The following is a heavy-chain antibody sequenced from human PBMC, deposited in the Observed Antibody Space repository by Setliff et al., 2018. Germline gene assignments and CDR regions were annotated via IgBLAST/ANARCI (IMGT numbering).Heavy chain of an antibody. D-gene: IGHD2-8*01. CDR1: GGSINNYY. Sequence: PSETLSLTCTVSGGSINNYYWSWIRQSPGKGLEGIGYIDTSGSTDYNPSLKSRVTISVDTSKNQLSLKLSSVTAADTAVYYCAREGFYCTNGVCYRPFDYWGQGTLVTSPQ. V-gene: IGHV4-4*08. CDR3: AREGFYCTNGVCYRPFDY. CDR2: IDTSGST. J-gene: IGHJ4*02.